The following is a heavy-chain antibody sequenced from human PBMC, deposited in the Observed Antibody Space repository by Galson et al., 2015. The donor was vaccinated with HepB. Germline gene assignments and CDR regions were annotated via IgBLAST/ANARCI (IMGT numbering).Heavy chain of an antibody. J-gene: IGHJ4*02. CDR3: ARESGGWPVHDY. V-gene: IGHV3-21*01. CDR2: ITSSSTYI. Sequence: SLRLSCAASGFTFSSYSMNWVRQAPGKGLEWVSSITSSSTYIYYADSMKGRFTISRDNAKNSLYLQMNSLRAEDTAVYYCARESGGWPVHDYWGQGTLVTVSS. D-gene: IGHD6-19*01. CDR1: GFTFSSYS.